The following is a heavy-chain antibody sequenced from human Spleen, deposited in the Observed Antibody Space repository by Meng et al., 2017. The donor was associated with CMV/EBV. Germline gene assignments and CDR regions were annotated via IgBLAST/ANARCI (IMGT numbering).Heavy chain of an antibody. V-gene: IGHV3-23*01. CDR3: AGDYEPRRDGYYDH. Sequence: GESLKISCAPSGFAFSNFAMSWVRQAPGKGLEWVSAISGVGGGTYYADSVKGRFTHSRDNAKNSLYLQMNSLRAEDTAVYYCAGDYEPRRDGYYDHRGRGTLVTVSS. CDR2: ISGVGGGT. CDR1: GFAFSNFA. D-gene: IGHD5-24*01. J-gene: IGHJ4*02.